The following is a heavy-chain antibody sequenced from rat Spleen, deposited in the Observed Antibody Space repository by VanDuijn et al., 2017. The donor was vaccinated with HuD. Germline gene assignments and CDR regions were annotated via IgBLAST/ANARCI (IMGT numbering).Heavy chain of an antibody. Sequence: EVQLVESGGGLVRPGGSLKLSCVVSGFTFTNHYMAWVRQTPKKGLEWVATVSSSGSRTFYPDSVKGRFTNSRDNAKSILYLQMNSLRSEDTATYYCANNWELYYWGQGVMVTVSS. J-gene: IGHJ2*01. CDR1: GFTFTNHY. V-gene: IGHV5-22*01. CDR2: VSSSGSRT. CDR3: ANNWELYY. D-gene: IGHD5-1*01.